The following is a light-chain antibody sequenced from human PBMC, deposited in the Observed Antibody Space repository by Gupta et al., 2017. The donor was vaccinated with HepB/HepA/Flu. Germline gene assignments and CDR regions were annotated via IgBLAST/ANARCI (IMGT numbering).Light chain of an antibody. J-gene: IGKJ4*01. V-gene: IGKV4-1*01. CDR2: WAS. CDR1: QSVLKTSTNENF. Sequence: DIVMTQSPDSLAVSLGERATINCRSSQSVLKTSTNENFLAWFQQKPGQPPKLLIYWASTRESGVPDRFSGSGPGTDFTLSISSLQAEDVAVYYCQQYYSSPITFGGGTKVQIK. CDR3: QQYYSSPIT.